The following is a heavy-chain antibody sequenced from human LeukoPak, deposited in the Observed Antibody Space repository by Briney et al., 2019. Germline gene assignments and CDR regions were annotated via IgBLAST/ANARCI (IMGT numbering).Heavy chain of an antibody. CDR1: GLTFSSYA. CDR2: ISGSGGST. Sequence: GGSLRLSCAASGLTFSSYAMSWVRQAPGKGLEWVSVISGSGGSTDYVDSVKGRFTISRDNSKNTLYVQMNSLRAEDTAVYYCAKVVDWNYFDYWGQGTLVTVSS. V-gene: IGHV3-23*01. J-gene: IGHJ4*02. CDR3: AKVVDWNYFDY. D-gene: IGHD1-1*01.